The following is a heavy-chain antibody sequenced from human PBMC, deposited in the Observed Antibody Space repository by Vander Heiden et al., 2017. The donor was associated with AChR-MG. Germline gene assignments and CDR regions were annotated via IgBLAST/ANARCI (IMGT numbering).Heavy chain of an antibody. CDR3: ARDPWSPGYCSSTSCPHGY. CDR2: IKQDGSEK. J-gene: IGHJ4*02. V-gene: IGHV3-7*01. Sequence: EVQLVESGGGLVQPGGSLRLSCAASGFTFSRKWMGWVRQAPGKGLEWVANIKQDGSEKYYVDSVKGRFTISRDNAKNSLYLQMNSLRAEDTAVYYCARDPWSPGYCSSTSCPHGYWGQGTLVTVSS. D-gene: IGHD2-2*01. CDR1: GFTFSRKW.